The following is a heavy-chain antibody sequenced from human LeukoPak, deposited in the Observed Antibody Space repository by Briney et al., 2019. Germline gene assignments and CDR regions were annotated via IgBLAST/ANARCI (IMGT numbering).Heavy chain of an antibody. CDR1: GYTFTSYG. CDR3: AREAYDFWRGYQKY. J-gene: IGHJ4*02. V-gene: IGHV1-18*01. D-gene: IGHD3-3*01. CDR2: ISAYNGNT. Sequence: GASVKVSCKASGYTFTSYGTSWVRQAPGQGLECMGCISAYNGNTNYAQKLQGRVTLTTDTSTSTAYMELRSLRSDDTAVYYCAREAYDFWRGYQKYWGQGTLVTVSS.